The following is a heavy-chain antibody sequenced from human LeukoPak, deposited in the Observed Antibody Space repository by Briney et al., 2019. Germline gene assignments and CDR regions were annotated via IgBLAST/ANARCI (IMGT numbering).Heavy chain of an antibody. J-gene: IGHJ4*02. CDR3: ARGNLERGYFDY. CDR1: GGTFSSYA. V-gene: IGHV1-69*05. CDR2: IIPIFGAA. D-gene: IGHD1-1*01. Sequence: SVKVSCKASGGTFSSYAISRVRQAPGQGLEWMGRIIPIFGAANYAQKFQGRVTITTDESTSTAYMELSSLRSEDTAVYYCARGNLERGYFDYWGQGTLVTVSS.